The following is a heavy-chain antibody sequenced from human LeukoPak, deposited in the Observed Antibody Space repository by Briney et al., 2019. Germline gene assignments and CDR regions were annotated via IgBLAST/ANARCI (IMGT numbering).Heavy chain of an antibody. CDR1: GFTFSSYA. Sequence: GGSLRLSCAASGFTFSSYAMSWVRQAPGKGLEWVSAISGSGGSTYYADSVKGRFTISRDNSKNTLYLQMNSLRAEDTAVYYCGKVGAITGAFDIWGQGTMVTVSS. D-gene: IGHD1-26*01. CDR2: ISGSGGST. J-gene: IGHJ3*02. V-gene: IGHV3-23*01. CDR3: GKVGAITGAFDI.